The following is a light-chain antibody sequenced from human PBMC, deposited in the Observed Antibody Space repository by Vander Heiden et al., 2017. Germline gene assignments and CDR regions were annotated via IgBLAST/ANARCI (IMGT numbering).Light chain of an antibody. CDR3: CSYAGSYTVV. Sequence: QSALTQPRSVSGSPGLSVTISCTGTSSDVGGYNYVSWYQQHPGKAPKLVIYDVSKRPSGVPDRFSGSKSGNTASLTISGLQAEDEADYYCCSYAGSYTVVFGGGTKLTVL. CDR2: DVS. J-gene: IGLJ2*01. CDR1: SSDVGGYNY. V-gene: IGLV2-11*01.